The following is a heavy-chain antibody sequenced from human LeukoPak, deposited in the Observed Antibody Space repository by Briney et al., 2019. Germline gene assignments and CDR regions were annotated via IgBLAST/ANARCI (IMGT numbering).Heavy chain of an antibody. CDR3: AREVIAAAGLIDY. CDR2: TYYRSKWYN. J-gene: IGHJ4*02. D-gene: IGHD6-13*01. V-gene: IGHV6-1*01. CDR1: GDSVSSNSAA. Sequence: SQTLSLTCAISGDSVSSNSAAWNWIRQSLSRGLEWLGRTYYRSKWYNDYAVSVKSRITINPDTSKNQFSLQLNSVTPEDTAVYYCAREVIAAAGLIDYWGQGTLVTVSP.